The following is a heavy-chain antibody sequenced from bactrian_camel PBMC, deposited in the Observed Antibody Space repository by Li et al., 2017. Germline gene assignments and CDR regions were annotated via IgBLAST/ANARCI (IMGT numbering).Heavy chain of an antibody. J-gene: IGHJ4*01. CDR2: VDSDGSI. D-gene: IGHD4*01. CDR1: GYTNSDYC. Sequence: HVQLVESGGGSVTAGGSLRLSCAAPGYTNSDYCMAWFRQAPGKEREGIAGVDSDGSISYADSVRGRFTVSRDHAQATLDLEMNSLKLEDTAMYYCALDICDADYSEYATTTGEGTQVTVS. V-gene: IGHV3S6*01.